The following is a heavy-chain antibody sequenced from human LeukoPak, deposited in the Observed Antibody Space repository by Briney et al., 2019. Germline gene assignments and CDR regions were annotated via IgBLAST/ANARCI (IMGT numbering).Heavy chain of an antibody. V-gene: IGHV4-34*01. CDR1: GASFSGSY. Sequence: SETLSLTCAVYGASFSGSYWSWVRQPPGKGLEWIGEITHDGRINYDPSLKSRVAISVDTSMNQFSLKLTSVTAADTAVYYCATIYGDYSDFDSWGQGTLVTVSS. D-gene: IGHD4-17*01. CDR2: ITHDGRI. J-gene: IGHJ4*02. CDR3: ATIYGDYSDFDS.